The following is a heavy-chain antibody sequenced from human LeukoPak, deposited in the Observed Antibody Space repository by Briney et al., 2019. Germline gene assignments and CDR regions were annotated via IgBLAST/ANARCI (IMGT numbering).Heavy chain of an antibody. J-gene: IGHJ6*02. CDR3: ARDDPPYSSGLNYYYYGMDV. CDR1: GYTFTSYA. Sequence: ASVKVSCKASGYTFTSYAMNWVRQAPGQGLEWMGWINTNTGNPTYAQGFTGRFVFSLDTSVSTAYLRISSLKAEDTAVYYCARDDPPYSSGLNYYYYGMDVWGQGTTVTVSS. CDR2: INTNTGNP. V-gene: IGHV7-4-1*02. D-gene: IGHD6-19*01.